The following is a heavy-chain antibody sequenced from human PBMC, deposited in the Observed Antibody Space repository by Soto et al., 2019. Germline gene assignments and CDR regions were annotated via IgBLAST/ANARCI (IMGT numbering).Heavy chain of an antibody. CDR2: IIPIFGTA. V-gene: IGHV1-69*13. CDR3: ARDRGDIVVVPAAHFGY. D-gene: IGHD2-2*01. J-gene: IGHJ4*02. Sequence: SVKVSCKASGGTFSSYAISWVRQAPGQGLEWMGGIIPIFGTANYAQKFQGRVTITADESTSTAYMELSSLRSEDTAVYYCARDRGDIVVVPAAHFGYWGQGTLVTVSS. CDR1: GGTFSSYA.